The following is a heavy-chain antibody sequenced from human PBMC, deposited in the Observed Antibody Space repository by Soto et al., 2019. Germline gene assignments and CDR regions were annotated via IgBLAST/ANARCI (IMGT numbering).Heavy chain of an antibody. D-gene: IGHD3-10*01. CDR1: GGSISSYY. J-gene: IGHJ6*02. CDR3: ARGDYYGSGSYFVDYGMDV. Sequence: TLSLTCTVSGGSISSYYWSWIRQPPGKGLEWIGYIYYSGSTNYNPSLKSRVTISVDTSKNQFSLKLSSVTAADTAVYYCARGDYYGSGSYFVDYGMDVWGQGTTVTVSS. V-gene: IGHV4-59*01. CDR2: IYYSGST.